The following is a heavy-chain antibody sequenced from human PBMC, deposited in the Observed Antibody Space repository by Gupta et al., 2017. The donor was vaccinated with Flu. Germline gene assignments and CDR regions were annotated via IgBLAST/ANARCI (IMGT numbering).Heavy chain of an antibody. J-gene: IGHJ4*02. CDR2: IYYSGST. D-gene: IGHD3-22*01. CDR3: TRQTTAYDYDTTGYYGVAGY. V-gene: IGHV4-39*01. Sequence: WGWIRQPPGKGLEWIGSIYYSGSTYYNPSLKSRVTISADASKNHFSLNLSSVTAADSAVYYCTRQTTAYDYDTTGYYGVAGYWGQGTVVTVSS.